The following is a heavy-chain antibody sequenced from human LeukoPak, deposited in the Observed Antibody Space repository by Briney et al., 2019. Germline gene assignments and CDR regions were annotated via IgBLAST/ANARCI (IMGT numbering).Heavy chain of an antibody. Sequence: GGSLRLSCAASGFTFSRYSINWVRQAPGKGLEWVSSISGGSAYIYYADSVKGRFTISRDNAKNSLYLQMNSLGAEDTAVYYCAGVAYGGNDGNYYHYYGMDVWGQGATVTVSS. CDR1: GFTFSRYS. D-gene: IGHD5-12*01. V-gene: IGHV3-21*01. J-gene: IGHJ6*02. CDR3: AGVAYGGNDGNYYHYYGMDV. CDR2: ISGGSAYI.